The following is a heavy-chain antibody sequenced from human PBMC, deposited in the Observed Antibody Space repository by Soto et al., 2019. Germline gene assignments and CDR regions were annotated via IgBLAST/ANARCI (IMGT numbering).Heavy chain of an antibody. Sequence: QVQLVESGGGVVQPGRSLRLSCAASGFTFSSYGMHWVRQAPGKGLEWVAVISYDGSNKYYADSVKGRFTISRDNSKNTLYLQMNSLRAEDTAVYYCASTYYYDSSGYFPQRYFDYWGQGTLVTVSS. J-gene: IGHJ4*02. V-gene: IGHV3-30*03. CDR3: ASTYYYDSSGYFPQRYFDY. CDR1: GFTFSSYG. D-gene: IGHD3-22*01. CDR2: ISYDGSNK.